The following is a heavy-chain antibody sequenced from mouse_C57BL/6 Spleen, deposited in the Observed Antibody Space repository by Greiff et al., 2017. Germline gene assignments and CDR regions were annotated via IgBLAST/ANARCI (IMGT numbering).Heavy chain of an antibody. V-gene: IGHV1-76*01. Sequence: VQLQQSGAELVRPGASVKLSCKASGYTFTDYYINWVKQRPGQGLEWIARIYPGSGNTYYNEKFKGKATLTAEKSSSTAYMQLSSLTSEDSAVYFCARNGKGVYCDYWGQGTTLTVSS. D-gene: IGHD2-1*01. CDR1: GYTFTDYY. J-gene: IGHJ2*01. CDR2: IYPGSGNT. CDR3: ARNGKGVYCDY.